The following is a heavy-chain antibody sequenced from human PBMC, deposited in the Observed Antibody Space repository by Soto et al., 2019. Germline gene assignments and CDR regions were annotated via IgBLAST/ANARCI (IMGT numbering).Heavy chain of an antibody. Sequence: QVPLVESGGGVVQPGRSLRLSCAASGFTFSSYAMHWVRQAPGKGLEWVAVISYDGSNKYYADSVKGRFTISRDNSKNTLYLQMNSLRAEDTAVYYCARFSTIFGVPYGMDVWGQGTTVTVSS. D-gene: IGHD3-3*01. CDR1: GFTFSSYA. CDR2: ISYDGSNK. J-gene: IGHJ6*02. V-gene: IGHV3-30-3*01. CDR3: ARFSTIFGVPYGMDV.